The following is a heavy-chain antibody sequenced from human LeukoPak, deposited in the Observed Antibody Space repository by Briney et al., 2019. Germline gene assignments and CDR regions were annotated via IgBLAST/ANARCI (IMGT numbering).Heavy chain of an antibody. V-gene: IGHV4-34*01. Sequence: SETLSLTCAVYGGSFSGYYWSWIRQPPGKGLEWIGEINHSGSTNYNPSLKSRVTISVDTSKNQFSLKLSSVTAADTAVYYCARVLEGSSGQHWYFDLWGRGTLVTVSS. D-gene: IGHD6-19*01. CDR1: GGSFSGYY. CDR3: ARVLEGSSGQHWYFDL. CDR2: INHSGST. J-gene: IGHJ2*01.